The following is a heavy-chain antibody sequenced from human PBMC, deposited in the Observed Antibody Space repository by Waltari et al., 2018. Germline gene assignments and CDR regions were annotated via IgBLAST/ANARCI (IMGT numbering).Heavy chain of an antibody. CDR2: INHSGST. D-gene: IGHD3-22*01. CDR3: ARFHPRYYYDSSGYYPWGYYYMDV. Sequence: QVQLQQWGAGLLKPSETLSLTCAVYGGSFSGYYWSWIRQPPGTGLEWIGEINHSGSTNYNPSLKSRVTISVDTSKNQFSLKLSSVTAADTAVYYCARFHPRYYYDSSGYYPWGYYYMDVWGKGTTVTVSS. CDR1: GGSFSGYY. V-gene: IGHV4-34*01. J-gene: IGHJ6*03.